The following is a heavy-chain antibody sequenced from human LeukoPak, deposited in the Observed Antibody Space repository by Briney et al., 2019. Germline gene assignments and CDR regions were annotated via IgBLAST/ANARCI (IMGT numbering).Heavy chain of an antibody. Sequence: GESLKISCKGSGYRFGDYWIGWVRQMPGKGLEWMGVIYPDDSDTRYSPSSQGQVTISADKSISTAYLQWSSLKASDTAMYYCGRRTGLRTFDPWGQGTLVTVSS. CDR2: IYPDDSDT. V-gene: IGHV5-51*01. CDR1: GYRFGDYW. CDR3: GRRTGLRTFDP. D-gene: IGHD3/OR15-3a*01. J-gene: IGHJ5*02.